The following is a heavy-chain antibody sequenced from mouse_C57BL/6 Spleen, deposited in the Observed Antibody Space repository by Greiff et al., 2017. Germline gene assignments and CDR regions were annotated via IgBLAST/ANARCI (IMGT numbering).Heavy chain of an antibody. CDR2: IRLKSDNYAT. CDR3: TGDVWDYDLAMDY. D-gene: IGHD2-4*01. Sequence: EVKVEESGGGLVQPGGSMKLSCVASGFTFSNYWMNWVRQSPEKGLEWVAQIRLKSDNYATHYAESVKGRFTISRDDSKSSVYLQMNNLRAEDTGIYYCTGDVWDYDLAMDYWGQGTSVTVSS. CDR1: GFTFSNYW. J-gene: IGHJ4*01. V-gene: IGHV6-3*01.